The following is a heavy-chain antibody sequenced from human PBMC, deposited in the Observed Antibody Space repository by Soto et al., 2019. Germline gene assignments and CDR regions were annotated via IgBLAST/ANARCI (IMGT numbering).Heavy chain of an antibody. Sequence: GGSLRLSCSASGFTFSSYAMHWVRQAPGKGLVYVSAISSNGGSTYYADSVKGRFTISRDNSKNTLYLQMSSLRAEDTAVYYCVKDGKTITMVRGVRNWFDPWGQGTLVTVSS. D-gene: IGHD3-10*01. V-gene: IGHV3-64D*06. CDR1: GFTFSSYA. CDR3: VKDGKTITMVRGVRNWFDP. CDR2: ISSNGGST. J-gene: IGHJ5*02.